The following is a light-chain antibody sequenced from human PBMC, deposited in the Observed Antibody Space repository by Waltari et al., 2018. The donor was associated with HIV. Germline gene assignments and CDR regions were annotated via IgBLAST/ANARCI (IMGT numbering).Light chain of an antibody. Sequence: DIVMTQSPDSLAVSLRERATINCKSSQSVFWSSNNTNYFAWYQQRPGQPPKLLIYWASTRDSGVPDRFNGSGSGTEFTLTISSLQAEDVAVYYCQQHYSSPPTFGPGTKVQI. V-gene: IGKV4-1*01. J-gene: IGKJ3*01. CDR2: WAS. CDR3: QQHYSSPPT. CDR1: QSVFWSSNNTNY.